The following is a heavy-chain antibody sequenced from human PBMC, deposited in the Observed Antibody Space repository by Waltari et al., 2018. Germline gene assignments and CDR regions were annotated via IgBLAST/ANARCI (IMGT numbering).Heavy chain of an antibody. CDR3: ANSYYDSSGYLSVDY. V-gene: IGHV1-69*01. J-gene: IGHJ4*02. CDR2: IIPIFGTA. Sequence: QVQLVQSGAAVKKPGSSVKVSCKASGGTFSSYAISWVRQAPGKGLEWMGGIIPIFGTANYEQKFQGRVTITADESTSTAYMELSSMRSEDTAVYYCANSYYDSSGYLSVDYWGQGTLVTVSS. CDR1: GGTFSSYA. D-gene: IGHD3-22*01.